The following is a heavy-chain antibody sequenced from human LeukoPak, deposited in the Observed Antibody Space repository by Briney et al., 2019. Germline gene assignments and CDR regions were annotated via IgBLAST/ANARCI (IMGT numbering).Heavy chain of an antibody. V-gene: IGHV4-59*01. CDR3: ASHKGF. CDR2: IYYSGST. J-gene: IGHJ4*02. CDR1: GGSISNNY. Sequence: PSETLSLTCTVSGGSISNNYWSWFRQPPGKGLEWIGYIYYSGSTNYNPSLKSRVTISVDTSKRQFSLKLSSVSAADTAVYYCASHKGFWGQGTLVTVSS.